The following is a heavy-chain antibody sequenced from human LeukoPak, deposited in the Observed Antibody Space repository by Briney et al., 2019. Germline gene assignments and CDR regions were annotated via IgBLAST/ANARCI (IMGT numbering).Heavy chain of an antibody. CDR3: ARRSTVGGEDLSGY. Sequence: GGSLRLSCAASGFTFSSYSMNWVRQAPGKGLEWVSSISSSSTYIYYADSLKGRFTISRDNAKNSLFLQMNSLRAEDTAVYYCARRSTVGGEDLSGYWGQGTLVTVSS. D-gene: IGHD3-16*01. CDR2: ISSSSTYI. CDR1: GFTFSSYS. J-gene: IGHJ4*02. V-gene: IGHV3-21*01.